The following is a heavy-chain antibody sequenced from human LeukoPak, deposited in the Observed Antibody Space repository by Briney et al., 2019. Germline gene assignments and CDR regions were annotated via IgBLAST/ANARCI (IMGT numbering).Heavy chain of an antibody. Sequence: PGGSLRLSCAASGFTVSSNYMSWVRQAPGKGLEWVAVISYDGSNKYYADSVKGRFTISRDNSKNTLYLQMNSLRAEDTAVYYCARDLAIFDYWGQGTLVTVSS. D-gene: IGHD2-21*01. CDR1: GFTVSSNY. CDR2: ISYDGSNK. J-gene: IGHJ4*02. CDR3: ARDLAIFDY. V-gene: IGHV3-30-3*01.